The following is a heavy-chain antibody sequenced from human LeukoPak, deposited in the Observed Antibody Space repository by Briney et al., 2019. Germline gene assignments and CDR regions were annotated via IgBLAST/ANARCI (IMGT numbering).Heavy chain of an antibody. J-gene: IGHJ3*01. Sequence: ASVKVSCKASGYTFTNYGISWVRLAPGQGLEWMGWISAFNGDTNYAQKLQGRVTMTTDTSTSTAYMELRSLKSDDTAVYYCARDTRIEQWLVGDAFDLWGQGTMVTVSP. CDR3: ARDTRIEQWLVGDAFDL. CDR2: ISAFNGDT. CDR1: GYTFTNYG. V-gene: IGHV1-18*01. D-gene: IGHD6-19*01.